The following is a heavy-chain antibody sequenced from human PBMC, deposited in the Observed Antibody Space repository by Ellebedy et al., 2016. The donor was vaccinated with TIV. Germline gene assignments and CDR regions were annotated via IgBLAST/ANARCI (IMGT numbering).Heavy chain of an antibody. V-gene: IGHV3-48*01. Sequence: PGGSLRLSCAASGFTFSAYSMTWVRQAPGKRLEWISYISGSSSVIYYADSVKGRFTISRDKPNNALYLQMKSLRADDTAVYYCAREFLGTPIRYPGMDFWGQGTLVTVSS. CDR3: AREFLGTPIRYPGMDF. D-gene: IGHD3-9*01. CDR2: ISGSSSVI. CDR1: GFTFSAYS. J-gene: IGHJ4*02.